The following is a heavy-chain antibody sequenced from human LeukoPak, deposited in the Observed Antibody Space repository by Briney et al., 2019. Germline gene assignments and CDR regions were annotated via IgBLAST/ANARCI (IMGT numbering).Heavy chain of an antibody. Sequence: PSETLSLTCTVSGGSISSRSYSWGWVRQPPAKGLEWIGNIYYSGSTYYSPSLKSRVTMSVDTSKNQFSLKLSSVIAADTAVYYCARGQVSGTGYYYGYFDSWGQGSLVTVSS. V-gene: IGHV4-39*07. CDR1: GGSISSRSYS. CDR3: ARGQVSGTGYYYGYFDS. CDR2: IYYSGST. J-gene: IGHJ4*02. D-gene: IGHD3-22*01.